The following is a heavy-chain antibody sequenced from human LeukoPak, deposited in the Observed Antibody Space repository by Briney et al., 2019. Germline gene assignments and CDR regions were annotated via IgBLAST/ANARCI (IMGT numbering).Heavy chain of an antibody. D-gene: IGHD3-3*01. CDR3: AKEVLRYYYYYGMDV. J-gene: IGHJ6*02. V-gene: IGHV3-30*18. CDR2: ISYDGNNK. CDR1: GFTFSSYG. Sequence: GGSLRLSCAASGFTFSSYGMHWVRQAPGKGLEWVAVISYDGNNKYCADSVKGRFTISRDNSKNTLYLQMNSLRAEDTAVYYCAKEVLRYYYYYGMDVWGQGTTVTVSS.